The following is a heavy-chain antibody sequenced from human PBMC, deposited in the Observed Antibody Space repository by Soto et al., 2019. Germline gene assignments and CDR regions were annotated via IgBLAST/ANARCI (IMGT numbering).Heavy chain of an antibody. D-gene: IGHD2-2*01. CDR2: IWNDGSNK. CDR1: GFTFSSNG. CDR3: ASRSPALDY. J-gene: IGHJ4*01. V-gene: IGHV3-33*01. Sequence: QVQLVESGGGVVQPGRSLRLSCAASGFTFSSNGMHWVRQARGKGLEWVAVIWNDGSNKYYADSVKGRFTISRDNSKNTLYLQMTSLRAEDTAVYYCASRSPALDYWGHGTLVSVSS.